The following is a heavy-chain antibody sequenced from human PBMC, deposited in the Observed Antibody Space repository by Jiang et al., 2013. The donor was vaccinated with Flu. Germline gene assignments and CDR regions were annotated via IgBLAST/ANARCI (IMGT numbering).Heavy chain of an antibody. Sequence: VQLVESGAEVKKPGASVKVSCKASGYTFTSYYMHWVRQAPGQGLEWMGIINPSGGSTSYAQKFQGRVTMTRDTSTSTVYMELSSLRSEDTAVYYCARAPGIVLMGYYFDYWAREPWSPSPQ. CDR1: GYTFTSYY. J-gene: IGHJ4*02. CDR2: INPSGGST. V-gene: IGHV1-46*01. CDR3: ARAPGIVLMGYYFDY. D-gene: IGHD2-8*01.